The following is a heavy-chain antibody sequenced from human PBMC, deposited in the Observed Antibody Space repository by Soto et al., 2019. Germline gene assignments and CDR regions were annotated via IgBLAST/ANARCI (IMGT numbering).Heavy chain of an antibody. Sequence: LXLSCTVSVGSMSSYDWSWIRQPPGKGLEWIGYIYYSWSTNYNPSLKSRVTISVDTSKNQFSLKLSSVTAADTAVYYCARERKERGYSGYDSSPKTTDFDYWGQGTLVTVSS. CDR3: ARERKERGYSGYDSSPKTTDFDY. V-gene: IGHV4-59*01. J-gene: IGHJ4*02. D-gene: IGHD5-12*01. CDR1: VGSMSSYD. CDR2: IYYSWST.